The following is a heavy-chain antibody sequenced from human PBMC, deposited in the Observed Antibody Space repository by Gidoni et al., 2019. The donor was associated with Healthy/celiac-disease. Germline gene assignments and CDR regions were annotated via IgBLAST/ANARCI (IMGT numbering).Heavy chain of an antibody. V-gene: IGHV4-59*01. Sequence: QVQLQESGPGLVKPSETLSLTCTVSGGSISSYYWSWIRQPPGKGLEWIGYIYYSGSTNYNPSLKSRVTISVDTSKNQFSLKLSSVTAADTAVYYCARGYCSSTSCQIFDYWGQGTLVTVSS. D-gene: IGHD2-2*01. CDR3: ARGYCSSTSCQIFDY. J-gene: IGHJ4*02. CDR2: IYYSGST. CDR1: GGSISSYY.